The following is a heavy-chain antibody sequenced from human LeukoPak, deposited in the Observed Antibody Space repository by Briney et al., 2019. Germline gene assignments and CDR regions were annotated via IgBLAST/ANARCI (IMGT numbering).Heavy chain of an antibody. J-gene: IGHJ4*02. V-gene: IGHV3-23*01. CDR1: GFTFSSYA. CDR2: INNSGGTT. CDR3: AKSAGYPRDYFDY. Sequence: PGGSLRLSCAASGFTFSSYAMSWVRQAPGKGLEWVSTINNSGGTTYYADSVKGRFTISRDNSKNTLYLQMNSLRADGTAVYYCAKSAGYPRDYFDYWGQGTLVTVSS. D-gene: IGHD3-9*01.